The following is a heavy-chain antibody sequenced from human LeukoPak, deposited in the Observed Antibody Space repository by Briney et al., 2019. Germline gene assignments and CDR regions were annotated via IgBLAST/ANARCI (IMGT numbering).Heavy chain of an antibody. V-gene: IGHV3-30*01. J-gene: IGHJ6*03. Sequence: AGRSLRLSCAASGFTFSSYAMQWVRQAPGKGLEWVAVISYDGSNKYYADSVKGRFTISRDNSKNTLYLQMNSLRAEDTAVYYCARDSNPYYYDSSGYYYFLAKYYYYYYMDVWGKGTTVTASS. D-gene: IGHD3-22*01. CDR3: ARDSNPYYYDSSGYYYFLAKYYYYYYMDV. CDR1: GFTFSSYA. CDR2: ISYDGSNK.